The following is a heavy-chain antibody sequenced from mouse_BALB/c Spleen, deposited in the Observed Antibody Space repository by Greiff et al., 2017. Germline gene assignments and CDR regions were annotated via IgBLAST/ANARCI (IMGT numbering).Heavy chain of an antibody. J-gene: IGHJ1*01. CDR1: GYTFTSYW. Sequence: EVQLQQSGTVLARPGASVKMSCKASGYTFTSYWMHWVKQRPGQGLEWIGAIYPGNSDTSYNQKFKGKAKLTAVTSTSTAYMELSSLTNEDSAVYYCTRRGYYGSSYRYFDVWGAGTTVTVSS. D-gene: IGHD1-1*01. V-gene: IGHV1-5*01. CDR2: IYPGNSDT. CDR3: TRRGYYGSSYRYFDV.